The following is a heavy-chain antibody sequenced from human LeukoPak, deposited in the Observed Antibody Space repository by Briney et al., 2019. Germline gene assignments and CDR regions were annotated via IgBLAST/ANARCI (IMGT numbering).Heavy chain of an antibody. Sequence: PGGSLRLSCAASGFTVSSNYMSWVRQAPGKGLESVSVIYSGSSTYYADSVEGRFIISRDNSKNTLYLQLNSSRAEDTAAYFCARIGYSSSSFAYWGQGALVTVSS. J-gene: IGHJ4*02. CDR3: ARIGYSSSSFAY. CDR2: IYSGSST. V-gene: IGHV3-66*01. CDR1: GFTVSSNY. D-gene: IGHD6-6*01.